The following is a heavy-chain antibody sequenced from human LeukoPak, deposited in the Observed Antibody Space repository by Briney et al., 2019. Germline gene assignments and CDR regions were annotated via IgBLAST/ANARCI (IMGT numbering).Heavy chain of an antibody. D-gene: IGHD1-26*01. CDR1: GFTFSSYE. J-gene: IGHJ4*02. Sequence: GGCLRLSCAASGFTFSSYEMNWVRQAPGKGLEWVSYISSSGSTRYYADSVKGRFTISRDNADSVKGRFTISRDNAKNSLYLQMNSLRAEDTAVYYCARVDVGSTYFDYWGQGTLVTVSS. CDR2: ISSSGSTR. V-gene: IGHV3-48*03. CDR3: ARVDVGSTYFDY.